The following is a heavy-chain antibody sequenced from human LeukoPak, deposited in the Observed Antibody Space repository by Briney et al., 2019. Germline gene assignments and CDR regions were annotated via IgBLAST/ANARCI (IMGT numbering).Heavy chain of an antibody. V-gene: IGHV1-18*01. CDR3: ARDLPYCSGGSCYLKDAFDI. D-gene: IGHD2-15*01. J-gene: IGHJ3*02. CDR2: ISAYNGNT. CDR1: GYTFTSYG. Sequence: GASVKVSCKASGYTFTSYGISWVRQAPGQGLEWMGWISAYNGNTNYAQKLQGRVTMTTDTSTSTAYMELRSLRSDDAAVYYCARDLPYCSGGSCYLKDAFDIWGQGTMVTVSS.